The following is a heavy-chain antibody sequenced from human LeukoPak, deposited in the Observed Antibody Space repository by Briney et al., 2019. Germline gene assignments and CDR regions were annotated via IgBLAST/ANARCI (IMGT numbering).Heavy chain of an antibody. CDR2: INGVATGT. CDR3: AKAGAIKFDY. CDR1: GFIFSNSA. D-gene: IGHD1-26*01. J-gene: IGHJ4*02. V-gene: IGHV3-23*01. Sequence: GGSLRLYCAGSGFIFSNSAMRWVRQAPGKGLVWLPGINGVATGTYYPSSVRARVTISRDNSKSTLYLELNTVRAEDTAVYYCAKAGAIKFDYWGQGILVSVSS.